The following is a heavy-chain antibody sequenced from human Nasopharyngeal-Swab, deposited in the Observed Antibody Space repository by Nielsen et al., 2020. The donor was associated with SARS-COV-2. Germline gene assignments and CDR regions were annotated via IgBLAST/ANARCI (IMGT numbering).Heavy chain of an antibody. Sequence: SCAASGFTFSSYAMHWVRQAPGKGLEWVAVISYDGSNKYYADSVKGRFTISRDNSKNTLYLQMNSLRAEDTAVYYCARPLTGYYYFDYWGQGTLVTVSS. D-gene: IGHD3-9*01. CDR1: GFTFSSYA. V-gene: IGHV3-30*04. CDR2: ISYDGSNK. CDR3: ARPLTGYYYFDY. J-gene: IGHJ4*02.